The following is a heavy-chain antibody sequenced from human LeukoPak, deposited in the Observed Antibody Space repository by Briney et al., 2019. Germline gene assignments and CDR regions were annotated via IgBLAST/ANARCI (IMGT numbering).Heavy chain of an antibody. V-gene: IGHV3-49*04. D-gene: IGHD5-18*01. CDR1: GFTFGDYV. J-gene: IGHJ4*02. CDR2: IRSKAYGGTT. CDR3: TRTGFSYGFGTEVFDY. Sequence: PGRSLRLSCTASGFTFGDYVMSWVRQAPGKGLEWVGFIRSKAYGGTTQYAASVKGRFTISRDDSKSIAYLQMNSLKSEDTAVYYCTRTGFSYGFGTEVFDYWGQGTLVTVSS.